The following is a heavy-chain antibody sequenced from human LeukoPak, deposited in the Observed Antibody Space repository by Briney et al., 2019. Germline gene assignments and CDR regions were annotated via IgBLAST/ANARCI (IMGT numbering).Heavy chain of an antibody. CDR1: GFTFSSYG. Sequence: GGSLRLSCAASGFTFSSYGMHWVRQAPGRGLGGGAVIWYDGSNKYYADSVKGRFTISRDNSKNTLYLQMNSLRAEDAAVYYCARDWIAVAGTAFLGYWGQGTLVTVSS. D-gene: IGHD6-19*01. J-gene: IGHJ4*02. CDR3: ARDWIAVAGTAFLGY. CDR2: IWYDGSNK. V-gene: IGHV3-33*01.